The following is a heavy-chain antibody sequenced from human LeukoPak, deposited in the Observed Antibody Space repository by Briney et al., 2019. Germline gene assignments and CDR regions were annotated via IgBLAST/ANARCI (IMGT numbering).Heavy chain of an antibody. CDR1: GYTLTELS. J-gene: IGHJ4*02. Sequence: ASVKVSCKVSGYTLTELSMHWVRQAPGKGLGWMGGFDPEHGETIYAQEFQDRVTMTEDTPTDTAYMELSSLRSEDTAVYHCATSSGYIVGGTRDYWGQGTLVTVSS. CDR2: FDPEHGET. D-gene: IGHD1-26*01. CDR3: ATSSGYIVGGTRDY. V-gene: IGHV1-24*01.